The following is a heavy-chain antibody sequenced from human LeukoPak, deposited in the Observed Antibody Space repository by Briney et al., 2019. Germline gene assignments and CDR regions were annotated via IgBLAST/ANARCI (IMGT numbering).Heavy chain of an antibody. D-gene: IGHD3-3*01. Sequence: GGSLRLSCAASGFTFSSYAMNWVRQAPGKGLEWVSLISWDGGSTYYADSVKGRFTISRDNSKNSLYLQMNSLRTEDTALYYCAKDSAGQRFSSMDVWGKGTTVTVSS. CDR1: GFTFSSYA. V-gene: IGHV3-43*01. J-gene: IGHJ6*03. CDR3: AKDSAGQRFSSMDV. CDR2: ISWDGGST.